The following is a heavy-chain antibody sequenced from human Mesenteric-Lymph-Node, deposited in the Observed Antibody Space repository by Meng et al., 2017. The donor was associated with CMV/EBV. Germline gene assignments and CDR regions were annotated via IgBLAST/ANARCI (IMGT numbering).Heavy chain of an antibody. CDR1: GRSLGRGGYY. CDR3: ARASVQLGSRWFDP. CDR2: IYYSGST. J-gene: IGHJ5*02. V-gene: IGHV4-31*02. D-gene: IGHD5-18*01. Sequence: SGRSLGRGGYYWSWIRQHPGKCLECIGHIYYSGSTYYHPSPKSRVTISVDTSKNQFSLKLSSVTAADTAVYYCARASVQLGSRWFDPWGQGTLVTVSS.